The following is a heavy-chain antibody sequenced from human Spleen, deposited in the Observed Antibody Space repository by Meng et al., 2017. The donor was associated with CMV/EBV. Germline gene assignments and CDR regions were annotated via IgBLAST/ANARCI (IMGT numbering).Heavy chain of an antibody. J-gene: IGHJ3*02. D-gene: IGHD3-22*01. CDR1: GGSFSNFY. CDR3: ARGRKTIRGVTMIRGGYDAFDI. Sequence: SETLSLTCAVYGGSFSNFYWSWIRQPPEKGLEWIGEINHSGSTNYNPSLKSRVTISVDTSKNQFSLKLISVTAADTAVYYCARGRKTIRGVTMIRGGYDAFDIWGQGTMVTVSS. V-gene: IGHV4-34*01. CDR2: INHSGST.